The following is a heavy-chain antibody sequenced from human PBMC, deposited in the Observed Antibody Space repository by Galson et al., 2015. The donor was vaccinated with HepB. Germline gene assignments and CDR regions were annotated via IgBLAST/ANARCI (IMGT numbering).Heavy chain of an antibody. J-gene: IGHJ4*02. CDR2: ISNDGNYA. CDR3: ARDLPSGAGAGDY. Sequence: SLRLSCAASGFTFSDYYMSWVRQAPGKGLEWVSYISNDGNYANDADSVKGRFTISRDNAKNSLFLQMNSLRVDDTAVYYCARDLPSGAGAGDYWGRGTLVTVSS. D-gene: IGHD2-21*01. V-gene: IGHV3-11*06. CDR1: GFTFSDYY.